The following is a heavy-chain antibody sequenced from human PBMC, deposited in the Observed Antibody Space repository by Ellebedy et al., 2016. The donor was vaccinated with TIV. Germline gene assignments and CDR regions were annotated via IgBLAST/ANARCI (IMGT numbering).Heavy chain of an antibody. CDR1: GFTFSSYS. Sequence: PGGSLRLSCVVSGFTFSSYSMNWVRQAPGKGLEWVSSISSSSSLIYYADSVKGRFTISRDNSRSSAYLEMNSLRAEDSAVYYCVRWGDYEGWDLWGQGTLATVSS. D-gene: IGHD3-22*01. V-gene: IGHV3-21*06. CDR3: VRWGDYEGWDL. J-gene: IGHJ5*02. CDR2: ISSSSSLI.